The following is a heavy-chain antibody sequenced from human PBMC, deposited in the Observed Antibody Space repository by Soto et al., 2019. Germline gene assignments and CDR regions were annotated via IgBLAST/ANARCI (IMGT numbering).Heavy chain of an antibody. D-gene: IGHD3-22*01. V-gene: IGHV4-31*03. CDR3: ARGQVGSSGNLYFYGLDV. CDR1: GGSINSDDYY. J-gene: IGHJ6*02. CDR2: VSYSGST. Sequence: SETLSLTCTVSGGSINSDDYYWSWIRQHPGKGLEWIGYVSYSGSTSYNPSLKSRVSISVDTSKNQFSLNLSSVTAADTAVYYCARGQVGSSGNLYFYGLDVWGLGTTVTVSS.